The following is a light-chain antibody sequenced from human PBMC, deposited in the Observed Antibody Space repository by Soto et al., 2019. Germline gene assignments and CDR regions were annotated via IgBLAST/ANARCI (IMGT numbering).Light chain of an antibody. Sequence: QSALTQPPSVSAAPGQKVTISCSGKSSNIGKSFVSWYQQLPATVPKLLIYDYDQRPSGIPDRFSGSKSGTSATLVITGLQTADEADYYGGTWDRSLTVYVFGFGTKVTVL. CDR3: GTWDRSLTVYV. CDR1: SSNIGKSF. V-gene: IGLV1-51*01. CDR2: DYD. J-gene: IGLJ1*01.